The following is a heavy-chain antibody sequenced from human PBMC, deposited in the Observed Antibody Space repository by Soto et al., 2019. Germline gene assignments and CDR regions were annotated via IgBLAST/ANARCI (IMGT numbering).Heavy chain of an antibody. J-gene: IGHJ4*02. Sequence: GASVKVSCKACGYTFTSYYMHWVRQAPGQGLEWMGIINPSGGSTSYAQKFQGRVTMTRDTSTSTVYMEPSSLRSEDTAVYYCARTELWYGDPFDYWGQGTLVTVS. V-gene: IGHV1-46*01. CDR3: ARTELWYGDPFDY. CDR2: INPSGGST. D-gene: IGHD2-21*01. CDR1: GYTFTSYY.